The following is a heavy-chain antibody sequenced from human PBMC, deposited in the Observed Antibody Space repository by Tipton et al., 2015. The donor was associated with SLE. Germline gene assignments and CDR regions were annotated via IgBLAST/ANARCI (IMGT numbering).Heavy chain of an antibody. CDR1: GGSFSDYY. V-gene: IGHV4-34*12. J-gene: IGHJ5*02. Sequence: TLSLTCAVYGGSFSDYYWSWIRQPPGKGLEWIGKIIHTGRTNYNPSLKSRVTISIDTPKNQFSLKLSSVTAADTAVYYCAGVRKKGWGWFDPWGQGTLVSLSS. CDR2: IIHTGRT. CDR3: AGVRKKGWGWFDP. D-gene: IGHD3-16*01.